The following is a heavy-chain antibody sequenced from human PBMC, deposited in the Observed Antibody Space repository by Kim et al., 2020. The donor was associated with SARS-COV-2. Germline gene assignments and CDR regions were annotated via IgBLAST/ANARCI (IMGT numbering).Heavy chain of an antibody. CDR2: MNPNSGNT. CDR1: GYTFTSYD. V-gene: IGHV1-8*01. CDR3: ARGAYYGSGSYYRDHY. D-gene: IGHD3-10*01. J-gene: IGHJ4*02. Sequence: ASVKVSCKASGYTFTSYDINWVRQATGQGLEWMGWMNPNSGNTGYAQKFQGRVTMTRNTSISTAYMELSSLRSEDTAVYYCARGAYYGSGSYYRDHYWGQGTLVTVSS.